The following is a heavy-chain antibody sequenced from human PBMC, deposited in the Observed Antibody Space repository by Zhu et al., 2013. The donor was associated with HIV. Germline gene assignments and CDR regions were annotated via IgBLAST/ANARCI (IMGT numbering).Heavy chain of an antibody. Sequence: QVQLVQSGAEVKKPGSSVKVSCKASGGNFRSHGISWVRQAPGQGLEWMGGVIPIFGTTNYAQKFQGRVTIIADESTTTAYMELSSLRSEDTAVYYCARGRIGLRYFDWGQGTLVTVSS. CDR3: ARGRIGLRYFD. D-gene: IGHD3-9*01. CDR2: VIPIFGTT. J-gene: IGHJ4*02. CDR1: GGNFRSHG. V-gene: IGHV1-69*01.